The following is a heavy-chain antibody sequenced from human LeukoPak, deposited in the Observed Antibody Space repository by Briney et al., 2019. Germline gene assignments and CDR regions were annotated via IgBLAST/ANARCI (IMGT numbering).Heavy chain of an antibody. Sequence: TGGSLRLSCAASGFTFSSYAMSWVRQAPGKGLEWVSAISGSGGSTYYADSVKGRFTISRDNSKNTLYLQMNSLRAEDTAVHYCAKDSRYSSGWSDIDYWGQGTLVTVSS. D-gene: IGHD6-19*01. V-gene: IGHV3-23*01. CDR1: GFTFSSYA. CDR2: ISGSGGST. J-gene: IGHJ4*02. CDR3: AKDSRYSSGWSDIDY.